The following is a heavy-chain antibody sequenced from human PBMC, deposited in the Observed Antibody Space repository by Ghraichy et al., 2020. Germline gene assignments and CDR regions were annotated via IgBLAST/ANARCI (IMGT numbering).Heavy chain of an antibody. Sequence: IWYDGSNKYSADSVKGRFTISRDNSKNTLYLQMNSLRAEDTAVYYCARDREAPATPHDWFAPWG. D-gene: IGHD6-25*01. J-gene: IGHJ5*02. CDR3: ARDREAPATPHDWFAP. V-gene: IGHV3-33*01. CDR2: IWYDGSNK.